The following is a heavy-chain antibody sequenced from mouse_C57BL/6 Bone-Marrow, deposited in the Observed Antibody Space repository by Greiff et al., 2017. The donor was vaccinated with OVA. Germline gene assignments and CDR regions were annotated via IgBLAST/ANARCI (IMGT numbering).Heavy chain of an antibody. Sequence: VQLQQPGAELVMPGASVKLSCKASGYTFTSYWMHWVKQRPGQGLEWIGEIDPSASYTNSNQKFKGKSTLTVDKSSSTAYMQLSSLTSEDSAVYYCARGFYYGPFAYWGQGTLVTVSA. CDR3: ARGFYYGPFAY. CDR2: IDPSASYT. V-gene: IGHV1-69*01. J-gene: IGHJ3*01. D-gene: IGHD2-1*01. CDR1: GYTFTSYW.